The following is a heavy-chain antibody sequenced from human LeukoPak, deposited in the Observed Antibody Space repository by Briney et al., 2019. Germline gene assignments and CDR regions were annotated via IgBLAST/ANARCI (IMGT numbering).Heavy chain of an antibody. CDR2: IRYDGSNK. CDR1: GFTFSSYG. J-gene: IGHJ4*02. D-gene: IGHD3-10*01. CDR3: AKGRGYGSGSYTDY. V-gene: IGHV3-30*02. Sequence: GGSLRLSCAASGFTFSSYGMHWVRQAPGKGLEWVAFIRYDGSNKYYADSVKGRFTISRDNSKNTLYLQMNSLRAEDTAVYYCAKGRGYGSGSYTDYWGQGNLVTVSS.